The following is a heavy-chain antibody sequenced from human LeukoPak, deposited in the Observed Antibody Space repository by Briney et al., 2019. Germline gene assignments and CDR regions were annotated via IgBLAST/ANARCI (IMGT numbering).Heavy chain of an antibody. V-gene: IGHV3-23*01. Sequence: GGSLRLSCAASGFTFSIYAMSWVRQAPGKGLEWVAAISSSGGTTYYADSMRVRFSISRDNSKSMLYLEMSSLRADDTAVYYCAKVAARRDYEAYFEYWGQGTQVTVSS. CDR2: ISSSGGTT. CDR3: AKVAARRDYEAYFEY. J-gene: IGHJ4*02. CDR1: GFTFSIYA. D-gene: IGHD5-24*01.